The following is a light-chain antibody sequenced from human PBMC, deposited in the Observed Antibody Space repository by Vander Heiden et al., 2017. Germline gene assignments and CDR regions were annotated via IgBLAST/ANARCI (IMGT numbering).Light chain of an antibody. CDR1: QSISSY. Sequence: DIQMTQSPSSLSASVGDRVTITCRASQSISSYLNWYQQKPGKAPKLLIYAASSLQSGVPSRFSGSGSGTDFTLTISSLQPEDFATYYCQQSDSTPHTFGQGTHLEIK. J-gene: IGKJ5*01. CDR2: AAS. CDR3: QQSDSTPHT. V-gene: IGKV1-39*01.